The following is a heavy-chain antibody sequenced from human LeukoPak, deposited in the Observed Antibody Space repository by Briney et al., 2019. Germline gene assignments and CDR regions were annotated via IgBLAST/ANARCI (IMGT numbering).Heavy chain of an antibody. CDR2: MNPKNGGT. CDR1: GYTFIGYH. CDR3: ARVIGGRKRGQGPIDGFDI. Sequence: GASLKLSCKASGYTFIGYHIHWVRQAPGQGLQWMGWMNPKNGGTKYAETFQGRVTMTRDTSISTAYMELSSLRSDDTAVYYCARVIGGRKRGQGPIDGFDISGPGTTVTVSS. V-gene: IGHV1-2*02. J-gene: IGHJ3*02.